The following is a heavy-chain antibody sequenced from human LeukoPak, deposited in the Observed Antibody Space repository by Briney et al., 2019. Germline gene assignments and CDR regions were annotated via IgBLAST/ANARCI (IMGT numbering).Heavy chain of an antibody. CDR1: GFTFSSFG. Sequence: GGSLRLSCAASGFTFSSFGMNWVRQAPGKGLEWVAVISYDGSYKSSADSVKGRFTISRDNSKNMLYLQMNSLRVEDTAVYYCANDLGVPAAQRQGYYYGMDVWGQGTTVTVSS. CDR3: ANDLGVPAAQRQGYYYGMDV. D-gene: IGHD2-2*01. CDR2: ISYDGSYK. J-gene: IGHJ6*02. V-gene: IGHV3-30*18.